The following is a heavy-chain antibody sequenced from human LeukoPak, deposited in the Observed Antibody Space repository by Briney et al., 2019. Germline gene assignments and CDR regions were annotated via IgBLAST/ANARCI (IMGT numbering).Heavy chain of an antibody. Sequence: GGSLRLSCAASGFTFSSYAMSWVRQAPGKGLEWVSAISGSGGSTYYADSVKGRFTISRDNSKNTLYLQMNSLRAEDTAVYYCARAPDIVVVPAAMLDYWGQGTLVTVSS. CDR2: ISGSGGST. D-gene: IGHD2-2*01. V-gene: IGHV3-23*01. CDR1: GFTFSSYA. J-gene: IGHJ4*02. CDR3: ARAPDIVVVPAAMLDY.